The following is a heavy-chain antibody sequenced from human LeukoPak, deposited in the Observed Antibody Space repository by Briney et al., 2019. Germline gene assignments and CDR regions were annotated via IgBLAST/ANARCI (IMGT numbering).Heavy chain of an antibody. CDR3: ARDPNYDFWSGYRYYYYYYGMDV. V-gene: IGHV4-34*01. CDR2: ISHSGST. J-gene: IGHJ6*02. D-gene: IGHD3-3*01. CDR1: GGSFSGYY. Sequence: SETLSLTCAVYGGSFSGYYWSWIRQPPGKGLEWIGEISHSGSTNYNPSLKSRVTISVDTSKNQFSLKLSSVTAADTAVYYCARDPNYDFWSGYRYYYYYYGMDVWGQGTTVTVSS.